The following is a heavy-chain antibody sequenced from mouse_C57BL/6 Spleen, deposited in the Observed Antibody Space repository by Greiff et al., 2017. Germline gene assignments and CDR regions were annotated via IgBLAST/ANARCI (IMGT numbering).Heavy chain of an antibody. CDR3: ARASDYDWFAY. CDR2: ISDGGSYT. Sequence: EVKLVESGGGLVKPGGSLKLSCAASGFTFSSYAMSWVRQTPGKRLAWVATISDGGSYTYYPDNVKGRFTISRDNAKNNLYLQMSHLKSEDTAMYYCARASDYDWFAYWGQGTLVTVSA. J-gene: IGHJ3*01. D-gene: IGHD2-4*01. V-gene: IGHV5-4*03. CDR1: GFTFSSYA.